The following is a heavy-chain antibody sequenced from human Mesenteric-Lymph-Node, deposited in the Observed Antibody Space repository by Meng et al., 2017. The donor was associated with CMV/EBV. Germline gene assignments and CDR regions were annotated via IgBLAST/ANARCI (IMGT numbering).Heavy chain of an antibody. V-gene: IGHV2-5*02. Sequence: FSLRSNGIGVGWVREPPGKALESLALIYWDDDKRYSPSLNNRLTITKDTSKNQVVLTMTNTDPVDTATYYCADSLGLLWFGKARFDYWGQGTLVTVSS. J-gene: IGHJ4*02. CDR1: FSLRSNGIG. CDR3: ADSLGLLWFGKARFDY. D-gene: IGHD3-10*01. CDR2: IYWDDDK.